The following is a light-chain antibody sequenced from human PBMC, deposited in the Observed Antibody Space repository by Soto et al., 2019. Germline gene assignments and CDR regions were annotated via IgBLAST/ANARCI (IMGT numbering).Light chain of an antibody. CDR1: SSDVCLYDY. Sequence: QSALTQPASVSGSPGQSITISCTGTSSDVCLYDYVSWYQQHPGKAPQLMIYAVSNRPSGVSNRFSASKSGNTASLFISGLHAEDEPDYHCSSYTSDSSYVIGSGTKVTL. CDR3: SSYTSDSSYV. V-gene: IGLV2-14*01. J-gene: IGLJ1*01. CDR2: AVS.